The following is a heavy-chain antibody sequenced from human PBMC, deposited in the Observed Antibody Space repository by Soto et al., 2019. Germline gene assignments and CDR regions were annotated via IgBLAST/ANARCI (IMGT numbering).Heavy chain of an antibody. CDR2: ISSSGGST. CDR1: GFTFSSYA. J-gene: IGHJ4*02. D-gene: IGHD2-2*01. CDR3: ACAYHPYYFEY. V-gene: IGHV3-23*01. Sequence: ELQLLESGGGLVQPGGSLRLSCAASGFTFSSYAMSWFRQAPGKGLEWVSAISSSGGSTYYADTVKGRFTISRDNSKNSLYRQMNSLRVEDTAVYYCACAYHPYYFEYLGQGTLVTVSS.